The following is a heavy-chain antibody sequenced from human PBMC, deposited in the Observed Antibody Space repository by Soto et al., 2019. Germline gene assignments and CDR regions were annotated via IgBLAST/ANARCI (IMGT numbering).Heavy chain of an antibody. D-gene: IGHD6-19*01. Sequence: QVQLVQSGAEVKKPGASVKVSCKVSGYTLTELSMHWVRQAPGKGLEWMGGFDPEDGETIYAQKFQGRVTMTEDTSTDRAYMELSSLRSEDTAVYYCATGNSFSKGYSSGWYMGLVGKGGHYYYYYGMDVWGQGTTVTVSS. J-gene: IGHJ6*02. CDR2: FDPEDGET. CDR3: ATGNSFSKGYSSGWYMGLVGKGGHYYYYYGMDV. V-gene: IGHV1-24*01. CDR1: GYTLTELS.